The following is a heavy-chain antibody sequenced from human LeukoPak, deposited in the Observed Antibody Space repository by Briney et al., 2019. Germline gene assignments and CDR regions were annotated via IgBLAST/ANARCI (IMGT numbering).Heavy chain of an antibody. D-gene: IGHD6-19*01. V-gene: IGHV1-2*02. CDR3: ARVVFYSSGSKSNRVDY. CDR1: GYTFTSYY. J-gene: IGHJ4*02. Sequence: ASVKVSCKASGYTFTSYYMHWVRQAPGQGLEWMGWINPNSGGTNYAQKFQGRVTMTRDTSISTAYMELSRLRSDDTAVYYCARVVFYSSGSKSNRVDYWGQGTLVTVSS. CDR2: INPNSGGT.